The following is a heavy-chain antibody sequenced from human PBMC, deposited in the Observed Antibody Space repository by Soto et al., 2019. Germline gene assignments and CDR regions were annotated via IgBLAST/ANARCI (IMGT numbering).Heavy chain of an antibody. CDR1: GGSISSGCYS. CDR3: ARVPDY. V-gene: IGHV4-30-2*01. D-gene: IGHD2-2*01. CDR2: IYHSGST. Sequence: QLQLQESGSGLVKPSQTLSLTYAVSGGSISSGCYSWSWVRQPPGKGLEWIGYIYHSGSTYYNQSPKSRSTLSLDSSKNQSSLKLSSVTAAETAVYYCARVPDYWGQGTLVTVSS. J-gene: IGHJ4*02.